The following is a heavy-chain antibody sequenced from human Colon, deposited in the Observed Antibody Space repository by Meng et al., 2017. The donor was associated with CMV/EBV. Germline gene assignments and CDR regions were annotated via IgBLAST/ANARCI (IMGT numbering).Heavy chain of an antibody. Sequence: SGGSITSGNYYYNWIRLHPDKGLKWLGYIFSSGTTHYNPSFESRISISLDTSTNQFSLNLTSVTAADTAVYFCARASIVTTIRYFDLWGQRTLVTVSS. J-gene: IGHJ4*02. CDR2: IFSSGTT. V-gene: IGHV4-31*02. CDR3: ARASIVTTIRYFDL. D-gene: IGHD5-12*01. CDR1: GGSITSGNYY.